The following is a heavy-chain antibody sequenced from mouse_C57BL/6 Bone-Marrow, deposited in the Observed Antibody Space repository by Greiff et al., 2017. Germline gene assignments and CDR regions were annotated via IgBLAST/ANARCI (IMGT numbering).Heavy chain of an antibody. CDR3: ARGDGSSPCAMDY. Sequence: EVQLVESGGGLVQPGGSLSLSCAASGFTFTDYYMSWVRQPPGKALEWLGFIRNKANGYTTEYSASVKGRFTISRDNSQSILYLQMNALRAEDSATYYCARGDGSSPCAMDYWGQGTSVTVSS. CDR1: GFTFTDYY. J-gene: IGHJ4*01. V-gene: IGHV7-3*01. D-gene: IGHD1-1*01. CDR2: IRNKANGYTT.